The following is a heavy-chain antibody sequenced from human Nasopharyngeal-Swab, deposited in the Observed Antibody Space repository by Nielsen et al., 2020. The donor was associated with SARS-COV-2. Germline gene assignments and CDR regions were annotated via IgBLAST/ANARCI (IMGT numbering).Heavy chain of an antibody. Sequence: GGSLRLSRAASGFTFSSYEMNWVRQAPGKGLEWVSYISSSGSTIYYADSVKGRFTISRDNAKNSLYLQMNSLRAEDTAVYYCARELPGPPFLGPIDYWGQGTLVTVSS. V-gene: IGHV3-48*03. CDR2: ISSSGSTI. J-gene: IGHJ4*02. CDR1: GFTFSSYE. D-gene: IGHD3-3*01. CDR3: ARELPGPPFLGPIDY.